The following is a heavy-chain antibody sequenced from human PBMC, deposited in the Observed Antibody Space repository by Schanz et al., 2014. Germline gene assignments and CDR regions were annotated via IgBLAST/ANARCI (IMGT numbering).Heavy chain of an antibody. V-gene: IGHV3-23*01. CDR1: GFTFSTSA. Sequence: EVQLLESGGGLVQPGGSLRLSCAASGFTFSTSAMSWVRQVPGKGLEWVSAMNESHSTIYYADSVRGRFTISRDNAENTLFLQMNSLRAEDTAVYYCARKVVATIGGYYDNWGQGTLXIVSS. CDR2: MNESHSTI. CDR3: ARKVVATIGGYYDN. D-gene: IGHD5-12*01. J-gene: IGHJ4*02.